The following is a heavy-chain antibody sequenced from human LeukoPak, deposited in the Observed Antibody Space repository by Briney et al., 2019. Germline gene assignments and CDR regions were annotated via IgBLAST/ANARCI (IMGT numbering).Heavy chain of an antibody. Sequence: SETPSLTCTVSGGSISSSSYYWGWIRQPPGKGLEWIGEIYHSGSTNYNPSLKSRVTISVDKSKNQFSPKLSSVTAADTAVYYCARDLAAASDYWGQGTLVTVSS. CDR2: IYHSGST. J-gene: IGHJ4*02. CDR3: ARDLAAASDY. CDR1: GGSISSSSYY. D-gene: IGHD6-13*01. V-gene: IGHV4-39*07.